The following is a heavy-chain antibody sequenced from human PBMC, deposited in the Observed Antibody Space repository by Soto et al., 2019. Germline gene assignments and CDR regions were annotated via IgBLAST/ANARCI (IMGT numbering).Heavy chain of an antibody. CDR2: MNPNSGNT. CDR3: ARPETYGDYGNDAFDI. Sequence: ASVKVSCKASGYTFTSYDINWVRQATGQGLEWMGWMNPNSGNTGYAQKFQGRVTMTRNTSISTAYMELSSLRSEDTAVYYCARPETYGDYGNDAFDIWGQGTMVTVSS. D-gene: IGHD4-17*01. CDR1: GYTFTSYD. V-gene: IGHV1-8*01. J-gene: IGHJ3*02.